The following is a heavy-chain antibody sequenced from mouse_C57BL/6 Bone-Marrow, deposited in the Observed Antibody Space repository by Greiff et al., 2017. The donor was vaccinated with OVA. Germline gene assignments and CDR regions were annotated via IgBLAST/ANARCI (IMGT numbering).Heavy chain of an antibody. CDR3: ARERDGSSFYYFDY. D-gene: IGHD1-1*01. Sequence: SQLQQSGPELVKPGASVKISCKASGYSFTDYNMNWVKQSNGKSLEWIGVINPNYGTTSYNQKFKGKATLTVDQSSSTAYMQLNSLTSEDSAVYYCARERDGSSFYYFDYWGQGTTLTVSS. CDR2: INPNYGTT. V-gene: IGHV1-39*01. CDR1: GYSFTDYN. J-gene: IGHJ2*01.